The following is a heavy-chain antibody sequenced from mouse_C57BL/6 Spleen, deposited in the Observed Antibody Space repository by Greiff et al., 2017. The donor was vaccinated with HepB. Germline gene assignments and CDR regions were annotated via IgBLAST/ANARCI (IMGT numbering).Heavy chain of an antibody. CDR1: GYAFSSSC. V-gene: IGHV1-82*01. Sequence: VQLQESGPELVKPGASVKISCKASGYAFSSSCMNWVKQRPGKGLEWIGRIYPGDGDTNYNGKFKGKATLTADKSSSTAYMQLSSLTSEDSAVYFCARYDSFAYWGQGTLVTVSA. D-gene: IGHD2-4*01. CDR3: ARYDSFAY. CDR2: IYPGDGDT. J-gene: IGHJ3*01.